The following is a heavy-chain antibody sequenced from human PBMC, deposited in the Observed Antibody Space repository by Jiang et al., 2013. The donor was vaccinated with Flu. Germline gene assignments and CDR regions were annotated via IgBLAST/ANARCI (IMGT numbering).Heavy chain of an antibody. V-gene: IGHV4-59*08. Sequence: PGLVKPSETLSLTCTVSGGSISSHYWSWIRQPPGKGLEWIGYIYYSGSTNYNASLKSRVTISVDTPKNQFSLKLSSVTAADTAVYYCARYGDPGFDYWGQGTLVTVSS. CDR1: GGSISSHY. J-gene: IGHJ4*02. CDR3: ARYGDPGFDY. CDR2: IYYSGST. D-gene: IGHD4-17*01.